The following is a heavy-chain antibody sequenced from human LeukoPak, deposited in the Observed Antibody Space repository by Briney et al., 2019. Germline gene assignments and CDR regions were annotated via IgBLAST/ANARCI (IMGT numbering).Heavy chain of an antibody. J-gene: IGHJ4*02. CDR1: GGSFSGYY. D-gene: IGHD3-22*01. CDR3: AGDMRTYDSSGYYNAPFDY. Sequence: KTSETLSLTCAVYGGSFSGYYWSWIRQPPGKGLEWIGEINHSGSTNYNPSLRSRVTISVDTSKNQFSLKLSSVTAADTAVYYCAGDMRTYDSSGYYNAPFDYWGQGTLVTVSS. CDR2: INHSGST. V-gene: IGHV4-34*01.